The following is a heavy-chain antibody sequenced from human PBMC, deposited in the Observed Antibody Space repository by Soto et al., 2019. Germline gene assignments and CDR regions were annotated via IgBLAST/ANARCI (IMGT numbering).Heavy chain of an antibody. J-gene: IGHJ4*02. CDR3: ARSPGGPMTPGDY. CDR1: GYAFTSYA. D-gene: IGHD3-10*01. V-gene: IGHV1-3*01. Sequence: ASVKVSCKASGYAFTSYAMHWVRQAPGQRLEWMGWINAGNGNTKYSQKFQGRVTITRDTSASTAYMELSSLRSEDTAVYYCARSPGGPMTPGDYWGQGTLITVSS. CDR2: INAGNGNT.